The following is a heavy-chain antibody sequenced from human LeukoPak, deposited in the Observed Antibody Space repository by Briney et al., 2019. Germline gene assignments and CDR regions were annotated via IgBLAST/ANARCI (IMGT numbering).Heavy chain of an antibody. D-gene: IGHD2-2*02. CDR1: GGSISSYY. Sequence: SETLSLTCTVSGGSISSYYWSWIRQPPGKGLEWIGYIYYSGCTNYNPSLKSRVTISVDTSKNQFSLKLSSVTAADTAVYYCARDSGYCSSTSYYKVFDYWGQGTLVTVSS. CDR3: ARDSGYCSSTSYYKVFDY. V-gene: IGHV4-59*01. J-gene: IGHJ4*02. CDR2: IYYSGCT.